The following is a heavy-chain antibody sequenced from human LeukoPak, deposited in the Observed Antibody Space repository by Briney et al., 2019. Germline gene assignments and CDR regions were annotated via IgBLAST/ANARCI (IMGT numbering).Heavy chain of an antibody. CDR2: INHSGST. D-gene: IGHD2-15*01. Sequence: SETLSLTCAVYGGSFSGYYWSWIRQPPGKGLEWIGEINHSGSTDYSPPLKSRVTISVDTSKNRFSLGLSSVTAADTAVYYCARAGRGGGMYWGQGTLVTVSS. CDR1: GGSFSGYY. J-gene: IGHJ4*02. V-gene: IGHV4-34*01. CDR3: ARAGRGGGMY.